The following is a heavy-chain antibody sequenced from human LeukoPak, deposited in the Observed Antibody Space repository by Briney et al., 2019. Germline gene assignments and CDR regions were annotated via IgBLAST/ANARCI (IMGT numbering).Heavy chain of an antibody. J-gene: IGHJ4*02. CDR3: ARVGSSWYYFDY. CDR2: IYYSGST. D-gene: IGHD6-13*01. Sequence: SETLSLTCTVSGVSISSSSYYWGWIRQPPGKGLEWIGSIYYSGSTYYNPSLKSRVTISLDTSKNQFSLKPSSVTAADTAVYYCARVGSSWYYFDYWGPGTLVTVSS. CDR1: GVSISSSSYY. V-gene: IGHV4-39*07.